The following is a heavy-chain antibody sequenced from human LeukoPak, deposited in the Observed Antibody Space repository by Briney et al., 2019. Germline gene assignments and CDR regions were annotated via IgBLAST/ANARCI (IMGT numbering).Heavy chain of an antibody. J-gene: IGHJ2*01. CDR2: INPSGGST. CDR1: GYTFTSYY. V-gene: IGHV1-46*01. D-gene: IGHD6-6*01. CDR3: ARPSSIAARQGWYFDL. Sequence: ASMKVSCKASGYTFTSYYMHWVRQAPGQGLEWMGIINPSGGSTSYAQKFQGRVTMTRDTSTSTVYMELSSLRSEDTAVYYCARPSSIAARQGWYFDLWGRGTLVTVSS.